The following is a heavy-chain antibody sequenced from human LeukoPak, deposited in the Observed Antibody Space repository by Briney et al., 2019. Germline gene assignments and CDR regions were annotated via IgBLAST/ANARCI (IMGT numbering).Heavy chain of an antibody. J-gene: IGHJ1*01. CDR1: GGSISSSSYY. D-gene: IGHD4-17*01. V-gene: IGHV4-39*01. Sequence: PSETLSLTCTVSGGSISSSSYYWGWIRQPPGKGLEWIGSIYYSGSTYYDPSLKSRVTISVDTSKNQFSLKLSSVTAADTAVYYCARHSRYGDEPFQHWGQGTLSPSPQ. CDR3: ARHSRYGDEPFQH. CDR2: IYYSGST.